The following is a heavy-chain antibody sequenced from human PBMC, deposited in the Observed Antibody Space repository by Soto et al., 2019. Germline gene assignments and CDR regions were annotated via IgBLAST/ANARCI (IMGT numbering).Heavy chain of an antibody. CDR2: IIPKFSTS. Sequence: QVQLVQSGAELKKPGSSVRVSCKASGGTFNNYAVHWVRQAPGQGLEWMGGIIPKFSTSSSAQKFQGRVTTNVDSSTNTAYMELISLRSENTALYYCARGVIGSQSYALDIWGQGTAVTVSS. J-gene: IGHJ3*02. V-gene: IGHV1-69*06. D-gene: IGHD1-26*01. CDR1: GGTFNNYA. CDR3: ARGVIGSQSYALDI.